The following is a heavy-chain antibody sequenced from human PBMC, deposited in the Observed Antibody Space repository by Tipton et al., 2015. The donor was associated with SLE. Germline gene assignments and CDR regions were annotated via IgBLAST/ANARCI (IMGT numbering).Heavy chain of an antibody. J-gene: IGHJ4*02. Sequence: TLSLTCTVSGVSIRSSRHFWGWIRQPPGKGLEWIGVLYYSGNTYYNPSLKSPVTLSIDTSKNQFSLKMRSVTAADTAVYFCARGYCSDGVCYGFGFFDYWGQGTLVTVSS. V-gene: IGHV4-39*07. CDR2: LYYSGNT. CDR3: ARGYCSDGVCYGFGFFDY. D-gene: IGHD2-8*01. CDR1: GVSIRSSRHF.